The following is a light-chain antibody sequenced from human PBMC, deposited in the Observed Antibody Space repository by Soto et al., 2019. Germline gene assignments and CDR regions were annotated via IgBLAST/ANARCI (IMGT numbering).Light chain of an antibody. Sequence: QPALTQPRSVSGSPGQSVTISCTGTSSVIGAYNYVSWYQQHPGKVPKLMLYDVSKRPSGVPDRFSGSKSGNTASLTISGLQADDEADYYCCSYAGAYIYVFATGTKVTVL. CDR3: CSYAGAYIYV. V-gene: IGLV2-11*01. CDR2: DVS. CDR1: SSVIGAYNY. J-gene: IGLJ1*01.